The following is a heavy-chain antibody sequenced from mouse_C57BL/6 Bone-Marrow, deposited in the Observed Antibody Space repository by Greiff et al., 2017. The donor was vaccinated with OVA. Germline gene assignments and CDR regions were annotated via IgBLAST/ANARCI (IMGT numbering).Heavy chain of an antibody. J-gene: IGHJ3*01. CDR2: IDPSDSYT. V-gene: IGHV1-69*01. D-gene: IGHD2-3*01. Sequence: VQLQQSGAELVMPGASVKLYCKASGYTFTSYWMHWVKQRPGQGLEWIGEIDPSDSYTNYNQKFKGKSTLTVDKSSSTAYMQLSSLTSEDSAVYYCAREGGYYPFAYWGQGTLVTVSS. CDR3: AREGGYYPFAY. CDR1: GYTFTSYW.